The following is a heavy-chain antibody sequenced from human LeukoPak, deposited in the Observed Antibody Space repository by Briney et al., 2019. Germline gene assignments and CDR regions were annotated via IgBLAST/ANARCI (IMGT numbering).Heavy chain of an antibody. V-gene: IGHV1-18*04. D-gene: IGHD2-2*01. J-gene: IGHJ6*04. Sequence: ASVKVSCKASGFTFTSYGISRVRQAPGQGLEWLGWISAYNGNTNYAQKLQGRVTMTTDTSTSTAYMELRSLRSGDTAVYYCASHDCSSTSCYADYGMDVWGKGTTVTVSS. CDR2: ISAYNGNT. CDR1: GFTFTSYG. CDR3: ASHDCSSTSCYADYGMDV.